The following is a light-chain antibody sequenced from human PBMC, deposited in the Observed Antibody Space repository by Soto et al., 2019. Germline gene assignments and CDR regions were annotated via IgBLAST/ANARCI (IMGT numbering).Light chain of an antibody. V-gene: IGKV1-39*01. J-gene: IGKJ1*01. CDR1: QSIGDS. CDR3: QQSYSTPRT. CDR2: DVS. Sequence: DIQMTQSPSTLSASVGDRVTINCRASQSIGDSLAWYQQKPGKAPYLLISDVSSLERGVPSRFSGSGSGTDFTLTISSLQPEDFATYYCQQSYSTPRTFGQGTKVDIK.